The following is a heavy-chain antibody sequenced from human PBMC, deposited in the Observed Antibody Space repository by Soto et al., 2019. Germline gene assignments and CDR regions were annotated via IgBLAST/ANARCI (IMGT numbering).Heavy chain of an antibody. V-gene: IGHV4-30-4*01. D-gene: IGHD3-10*01. CDR3: ARDNPWFGELLPYYYYGMDV. CDR1: GGSISSGDYY. J-gene: IGHJ6*02. Sequence: SETLSLTCTVSGGSISSGDYYWSWIRQPPGKGLEWIGYIYYSGSTYYNPSLKSRVTISVDTSKNQFSLKLSSVTAADTAVYYCARDNPWFGELLPYYYYGMDVWGQGTTVTVSS. CDR2: IYYSGST.